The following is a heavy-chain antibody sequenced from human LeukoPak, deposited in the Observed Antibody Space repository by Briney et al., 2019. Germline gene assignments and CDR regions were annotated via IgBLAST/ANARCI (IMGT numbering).Heavy chain of an antibody. CDR3: AREGRYPEYYYYYMDV. J-gene: IGHJ6*03. D-gene: IGHD2-2*02. CDR2: ISYDGSNK. Sequence: GGSLRLSCAASGFIFSSYGMHWVRQAPGKGLEWVAVISYDGSNKYYADSVKGRFTISRDNSKNTLYLQMNSLRAEDTAVYYCAREGRYPEYYYYYMDVWGKGTTVTVSS. V-gene: IGHV3-30*03. CDR1: GFIFSSYG.